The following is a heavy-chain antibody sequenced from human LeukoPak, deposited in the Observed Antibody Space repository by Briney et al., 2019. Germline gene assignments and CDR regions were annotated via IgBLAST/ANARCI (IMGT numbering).Heavy chain of an antibody. D-gene: IGHD2-2*01. CDR2: ISSSSSYI. V-gene: IGHV3-21*01. Sequence: GGSLRLSCAASGFTFSSYSMNWVRQAPGKGLEWVSSISSSSSYICYADSVKGRFTISRDNAKNSLYLQMNSLRAEDTAVYYCARDNPDRYCSSTSCYQDYWGQGTLVTVSS. CDR1: GFTFSSYS. CDR3: ARDNPDRYCSSTSCYQDY. J-gene: IGHJ4*02.